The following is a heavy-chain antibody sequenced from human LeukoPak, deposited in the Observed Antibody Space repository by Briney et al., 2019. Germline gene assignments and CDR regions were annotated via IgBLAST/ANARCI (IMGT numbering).Heavy chain of an antibody. CDR1: GFTFSSYG. CDR2: ISYDGSNK. Sequence: PGGSLRLSCAASGFTFSSYGMHWVRQAPGKGLEWVAVISYDGSNKYYADSVKGRFTISRDNSKNTLYLQMNSLRAEDTAVYYCARDRPHYDFWSGYPDYWGQGTLVTVSS. V-gene: IGHV3-30*19. CDR3: ARDRPHYDFWSGYPDY. J-gene: IGHJ4*02. D-gene: IGHD3-3*01.